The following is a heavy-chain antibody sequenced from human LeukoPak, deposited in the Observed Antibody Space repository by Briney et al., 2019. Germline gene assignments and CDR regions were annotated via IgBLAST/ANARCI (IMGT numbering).Heavy chain of an antibody. CDR3: AKGPGPGLYSGSYNYFDY. J-gene: IGHJ4*02. D-gene: IGHD1-26*01. CDR1: GFTFSSYG. CDR2: IRYDGSNK. Sequence: QTGGSLRLSCAASGFTFSSYGMHWVRQAPGKGLEWVAFIRYDGSNKYYADSVKGRFTISRDNSKNTLYLQMNSLRAEDTAEYYCAKGPGPGLYSGSYNYFDYWGQGTLVTVSS. V-gene: IGHV3-30*02.